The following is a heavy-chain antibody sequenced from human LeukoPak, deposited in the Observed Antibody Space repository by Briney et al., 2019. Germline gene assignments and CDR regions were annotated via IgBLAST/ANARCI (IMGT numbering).Heavy chain of an antibody. CDR1: GGSISSSSYY. CDR2: IYYSGST. Sequence: SETLSLTCTVSGGSISSSSYYWGWLRQPPGKGLEWIGSIYYSGSTYYNPSLKSRVTISVDTSKNQFSLKLSSVTAADTAVYYCARSGYYPFEYFQHWGQGTLVTVSS. CDR3: ARSGYYPFEYFQH. V-gene: IGHV4-39*07. D-gene: IGHD3-22*01. J-gene: IGHJ1*01.